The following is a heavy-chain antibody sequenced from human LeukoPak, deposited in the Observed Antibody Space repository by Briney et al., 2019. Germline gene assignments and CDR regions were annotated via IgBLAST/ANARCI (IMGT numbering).Heavy chain of an antibody. CDR3: AKDLSSSWQIDY. Sequence: PGGSLRLSCAASGFTLSSYAMNWVRQAPGEGLEWVSGITGSSDKTFYADSVKGRFTISRDSSKNTMYLQMNSLRGEDSAVYYCAKDLSSSWQIDYWGQGTLVTVSS. D-gene: IGHD6-13*01. CDR1: GFTLSSYA. V-gene: IGHV3-23*01. J-gene: IGHJ4*02. CDR2: ITGSSDKT.